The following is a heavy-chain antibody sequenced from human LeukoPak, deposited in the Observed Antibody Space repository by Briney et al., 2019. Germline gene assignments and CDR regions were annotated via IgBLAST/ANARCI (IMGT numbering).Heavy chain of an antibody. J-gene: IGHJ3*02. D-gene: IGHD6-19*01. CDR2: ISGRGGST. CDR1: GFTFNSYA. CDR3: AKAEYSSGWYGRDAFDI. V-gene: IGHV3-23*01. Sequence: GGSLRLSCAAPGFTFNSYAMNWVRQAPGKGLEWVSAISGRGGSTYYADSVKGRFSLSRDNSKNTLHLQMNSLRAEDTAVYYCAKAEYSSGWYGRDAFDIWGQGTMVTVSS.